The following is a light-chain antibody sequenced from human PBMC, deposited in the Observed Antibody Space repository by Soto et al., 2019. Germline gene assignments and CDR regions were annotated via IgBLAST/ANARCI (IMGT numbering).Light chain of an antibody. CDR2: DAS. Sequence: EVVLTQSPATVSLSPGERATLSCRASQSVSTHLAWYQQRPGQAPRLLIYDASYRATDIPPRFSGSGSGTDFTLTISSLEPEDFAVYCCQQRRSWPPTITFGQGTRLEVK. J-gene: IGKJ5*01. CDR3: QQRRSWPPTIT. CDR1: QSVSTH. V-gene: IGKV3-11*01.